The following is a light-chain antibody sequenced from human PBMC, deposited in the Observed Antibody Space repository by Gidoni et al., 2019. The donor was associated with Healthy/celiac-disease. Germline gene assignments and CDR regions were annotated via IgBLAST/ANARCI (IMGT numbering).Light chain of an antibody. CDR2: KDS. V-gene: IGLV3-25*03. CDR3: QSADSSGTYSWV. CDR1: ALPKQY. Sequence: SYELTQPPSLSVSPGQTARITCSGDALPKQYAYWYQQKPGQAPGLVIYKDSERPSGIPERFSGSSSGTTVTLTISGVQAEDEADYYCQSADSSGTYSWVFGGGTKLTVL. J-gene: IGLJ3*02.